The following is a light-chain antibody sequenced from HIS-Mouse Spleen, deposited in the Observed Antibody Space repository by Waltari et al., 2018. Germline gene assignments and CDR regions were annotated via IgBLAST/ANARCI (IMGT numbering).Light chain of an antibody. CDR1: QSVLYSSNNKNY. V-gene: IGKV4-1*01. CDR3: QQYYSTPRT. CDR2: WAS. Sequence: DIVMTQSPDSLAVSLGERATINCKSSQSVLYSSNNKNYLAWYQQKPGQPPKLLIYWASTRESRVPDRFSGSGSGTDFTLTISSLQAEDVAVYYCQQYYSTPRTFGQGTKVEIK. J-gene: IGKJ1*01.